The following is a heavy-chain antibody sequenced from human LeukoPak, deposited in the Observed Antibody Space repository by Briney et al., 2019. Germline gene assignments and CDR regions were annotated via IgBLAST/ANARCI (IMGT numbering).Heavy chain of an antibody. CDR2: ISSSGSTI. Sequence: GGSLRLSCAASGFTFSDYYMSWIRQAPGKGLEWVSYISSSGSTIYYADSVKGRFTISRDNAKNSLYPQMNSLRAEDTAVYYCARVRYSSSSTFDYWGQGTLVTVSS. CDR3: ARVRYSSSSTFDY. D-gene: IGHD6-13*01. CDR1: GFTFSDYY. J-gene: IGHJ4*02. V-gene: IGHV3-11*04.